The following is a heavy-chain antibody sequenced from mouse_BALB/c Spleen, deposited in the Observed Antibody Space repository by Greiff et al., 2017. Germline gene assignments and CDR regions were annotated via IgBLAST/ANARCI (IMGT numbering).Heavy chain of an antibody. CDR3: ARDKENLYYFDY. D-gene: IGHD1-3*01. Sequence: EVKLVESGGGLVKPGGSLKLSCAASGFTFSDYYMYWVRQTPEKRLEWVATISDGGSYTYYPDSVKGRFTISRDNAKNNLYLQMSSLKSEDTAMYYCARDKENLYYFDYWGQGTTLTVSS. CDR2: ISDGGSYT. V-gene: IGHV5-4*02. J-gene: IGHJ2*01. CDR1: GFTFSDYY.